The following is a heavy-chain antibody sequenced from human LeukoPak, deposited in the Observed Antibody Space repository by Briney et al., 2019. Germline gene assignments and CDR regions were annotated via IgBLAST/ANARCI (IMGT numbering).Heavy chain of an antibody. V-gene: IGHV4-39*01. Sequence: PSETLSLTRTVSGGSISSSSYYWGWIRQPPGKGLEWIGSIYYSGSTYYNPSLKSRVTISVDTSKNQFSLKLSSVTAADTAVYYCARQDDILTLDVWGQGTTVTVSS. CDR3: ARQDDILTLDV. CDR2: IYYSGST. J-gene: IGHJ6*02. D-gene: IGHD3-9*01. CDR1: GGSISSSSYY.